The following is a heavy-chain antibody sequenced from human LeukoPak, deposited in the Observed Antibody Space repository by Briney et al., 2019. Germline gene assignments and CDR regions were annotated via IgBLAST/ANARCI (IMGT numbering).Heavy chain of an antibody. Sequence: SGPTLVNPTQPLTLTCTFSGFSLSTSGVGVGWIRQPPGKALEWLALIYWNDDKRYSPSLKSRLTITKDTSKNQVVLTLTNMDPVDTAAYDCAHSPWQVLAPANDAFDIWGQGTVVIVSS. D-gene: IGHD3-3*02. V-gene: IGHV2-5*01. CDR2: IYWNDDK. CDR3: AHSPWQVLAPANDAFDI. CDR1: GFSLSTSGVG. J-gene: IGHJ3*02.